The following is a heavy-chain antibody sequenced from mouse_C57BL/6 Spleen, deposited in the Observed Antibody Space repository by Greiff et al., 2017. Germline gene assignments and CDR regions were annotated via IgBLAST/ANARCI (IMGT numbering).Heavy chain of an antibody. CDR2: ISSGGSYT. J-gene: IGHJ2*01. Sequence: EVMLVESGGDLVKPGGSLKLSCAASGFTFSSYGMSWVRQTPDKRLEWVATISSGGSYTYYPDSVKGRFTISRDNAKNTLYLQMSSLKSEDTAMYYCARHGLLLRYIDYWGQGTTLTVSS. CDR1: GFTFSSYG. D-gene: IGHD1-1*01. CDR3: ARHGLLLRYIDY. V-gene: IGHV5-6*01.